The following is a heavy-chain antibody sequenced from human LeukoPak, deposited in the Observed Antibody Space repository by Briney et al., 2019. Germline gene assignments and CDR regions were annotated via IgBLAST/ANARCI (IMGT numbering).Heavy chain of an antibody. CDR1: GYSFTTFW. D-gene: IGHD2-8*02. V-gene: IGHV5-51*01. J-gene: IGHJ4*02. CDR2: IHPGDSDT. Sequence: GESLKISCEASGYSFTTFWIGLVRQMPGKGLEWMGIIHPGDSDTTCSPSFQGQVTISADKSINTAYLHWSRLKTSDTAMYYCARQNTGGSGLYWDQGTLVTVSS. CDR3: ARQNTGGSGLY.